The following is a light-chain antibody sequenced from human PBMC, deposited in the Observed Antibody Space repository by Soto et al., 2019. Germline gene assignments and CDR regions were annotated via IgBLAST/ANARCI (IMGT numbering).Light chain of an antibody. CDR2: DAS. Sequence: EIVLTHSPATLSLSPWEIATLSCRASQSVGRSLAWYQQKPGQAPRLLIYDASNRATGIPARFSGSGSGTDFTLTISSLEPEDFAVYYCQQRSNWPITFGQGTRLEIK. J-gene: IGKJ5*01. V-gene: IGKV3-11*01. CDR1: QSVGRS. CDR3: QQRSNWPIT.